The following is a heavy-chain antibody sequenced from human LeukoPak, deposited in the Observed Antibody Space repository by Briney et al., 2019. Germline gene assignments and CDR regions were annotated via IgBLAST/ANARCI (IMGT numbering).Heavy chain of an antibody. Sequence: GGSLRLSCSASGFTFSSFAIHWVRQAPGKGLEYVSAISPSGGSTFYPDSVKGRFTISRDNSKNTMYLQLSSLRAEDTAVYYCVKRALTTARIDNWGQGTLVTV. CDR2: ISPSGGST. J-gene: IGHJ4*02. CDR3: VKRALTTARIDN. V-gene: IGHV3-64D*09. D-gene: IGHD3-3*01. CDR1: GFTFSSFA.